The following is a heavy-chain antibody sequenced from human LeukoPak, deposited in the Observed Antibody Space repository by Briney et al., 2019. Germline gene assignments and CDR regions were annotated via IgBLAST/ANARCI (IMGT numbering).Heavy chain of an antibody. J-gene: IGHJ4*02. D-gene: IGHD3-10*02. CDR1: GYTLTELS. CDR2: FDPEDGET. CDR3: ATLYGGQVPRSSLVDY. Sequence: ASVKVSCKVSGYTLTELSMHWVRQAPGKGLEWMGGFDPEDGETIYTQNFQGRVTLTEDTSTDTAYMELSSLRSEDTAVYYCATLYGGQVPRSSLVDYWGQGTLVTVSS. V-gene: IGHV1-24*01.